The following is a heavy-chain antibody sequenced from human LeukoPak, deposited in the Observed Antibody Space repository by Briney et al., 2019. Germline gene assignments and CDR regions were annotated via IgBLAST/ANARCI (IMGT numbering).Heavy chain of an antibody. Sequence: ASVKVSCKASGYTFTGYYMHWVRQAPGQGLEWMGWINPNSGGTNYAQKFQGRVTMIRDTSISTAYMELSRLRSDDTAVYYCARGSYSSSWYGYYYYYMDVWGKGTTVTVSS. CDR2: INPNSGGT. CDR3: ARGSYSSSWYGYYYYYMDV. D-gene: IGHD6-13*01. V-gene: IGHV1-2*02. CDR1: GYTFTGYY. J-gene: IGHJ6*03.